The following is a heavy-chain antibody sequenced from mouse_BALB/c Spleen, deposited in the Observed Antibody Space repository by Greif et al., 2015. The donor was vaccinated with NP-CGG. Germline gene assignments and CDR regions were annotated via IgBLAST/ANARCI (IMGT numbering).Heavy chain of an antibody. D-gene: IGHD1-1*01. J-gene: IGHJ1*01. CDR1: GFTFSSFG. Sequence: EVHLVESGGGLVQPGGSRKLSCAASGFTFSSFGMHWVRQAPEKGLEWVAYISSGSSTIYYADTVKGRFTISRDNPKNTLFLQMTSLRSGDTAMYYCARSDYYGSSYWYFDVWGAGTTVTVSS. CDR3: ARSDYYGSSYWYFDV. V-gene: IGHV5-17*02. CDR2: ISSGSSTI.